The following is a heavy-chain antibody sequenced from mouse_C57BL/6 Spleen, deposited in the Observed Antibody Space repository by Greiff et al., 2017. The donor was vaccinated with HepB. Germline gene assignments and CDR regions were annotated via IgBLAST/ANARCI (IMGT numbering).Heavy chain of an antibody. Sequence: EVHLVESGEGLVKPGGSLKLSCAASGFTFSSYAMSWVRQTPEKRLEWVAYISSGGDYIYYADTVKGRFTISRDNARNTLYLQMSSLKSEDTAMYYCTRENYGSSYGYWYFDVWGTGTTVTVSS. V-gene: IGHV5-9-1*02. D-gene: IGHD1-1*01. CDR3: TRENYGSSYGYWYFDV. CDR2: ISSGGDYI. J-gene: IGHJ1*03. CDR1: GFTFSSYA.